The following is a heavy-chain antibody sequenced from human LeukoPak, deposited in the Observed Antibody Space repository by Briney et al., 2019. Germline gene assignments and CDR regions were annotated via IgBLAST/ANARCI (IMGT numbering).Heavy chain of an antibody. CDR1: GLTFSSFA. J-gene: IGHJ4*02. V-gene: IGHV3-23*01. D-gene: IGHD1-26*01. Sequence: PGGSLRLSCAASGLTFSSFAMGWVRQAPGKGLEWVSTVSGSGGNIYYADSVKGRFTISRDNSKHTLYLQMNSLRADDTAVYYCAVLGATTSDYWGQGTLVTVSS. CDR2: VSGSGGNI. CDR3: AVLGATTSDY.